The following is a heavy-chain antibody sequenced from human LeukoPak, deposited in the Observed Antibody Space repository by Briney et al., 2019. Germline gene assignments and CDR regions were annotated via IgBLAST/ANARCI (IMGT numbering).Heavy chain of an antibody. D-gene: IGHD2-15*01. CDR2: ISNNGGYT. J-gene: IGHJ4*02. CDR1: GFTFSSSA. V-gene: IGHV3-23*01. CDR3: AKQLGYCSDGSCYFPY. Sequence: GGSLRLSCAASGFTFSSSAMSWVRQAPGKGLEWVSAISNNGGYTYYADSVQGRFTISRDNSKSTLCLQMNGLRAEDTAVYYCAKQLGYCSDGSCYFPYWGQGTLVTVSS.